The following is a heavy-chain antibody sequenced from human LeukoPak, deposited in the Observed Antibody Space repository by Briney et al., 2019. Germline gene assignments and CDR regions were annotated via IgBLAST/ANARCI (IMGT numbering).Heavy chain of an antibody. D-gene: IGHD2-15*01. V-gene: IGHV1-2*06. CDR3: ARDRVVASTPNWFDP. CDR1: GYTFTGYH. CDR2: INPNSGGT. Sequence: ASVKVSCKASGYTFTGYHMHWVRQAPGQGLEWMGRINPNSGGTNYAQKFQGRVTMTRDTSISTAYMELSSLRSDDTAVYYCARDRVVASTPNWFDPWGQGTLVTVSS. J-gene: IGHJ5*02.